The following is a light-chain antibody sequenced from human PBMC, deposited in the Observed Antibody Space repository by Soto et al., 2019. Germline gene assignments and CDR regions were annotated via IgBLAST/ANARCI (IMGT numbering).Light chain of an antibody. Sequence: ALTQPASVSGSPGQSITISCTGTNGDIGSYNRVSWYQQHPGKAPKLIIYEVTDRPSGVSNRFSGSKSGNTASLTISGLQAEDEAEYYCSSYTNINTRACVFGTGTKVTVL. V-gene: IGLV2-14*01. CDR3: SSYTNINTRACV. J-gene: IGLJ1*01. CDR1: NGDIGSYNR. CDR2: EVT.